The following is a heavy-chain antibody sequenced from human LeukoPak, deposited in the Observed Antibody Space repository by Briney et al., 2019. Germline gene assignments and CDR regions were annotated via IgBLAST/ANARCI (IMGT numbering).Heavy chain of an antibody. D-gene: IGHD3-10*01. J-gene: IGHJ4*02. V-gene: IGHV3-33*06. Sequence: AGGSLRLSCAASGFTFSSYGMHWVRQAPGKGLEWVAVIWYDGSNKYYADSVKGRFTISRDNSKNTLYLQMNSLRAEDTAVYYCAKDLKRGEGFDYWGQGTLVTVSS. CDR3: AKDLKRGEGFDY. CDR2: IWYDGSNK. CDR1: GFTFSSYG.